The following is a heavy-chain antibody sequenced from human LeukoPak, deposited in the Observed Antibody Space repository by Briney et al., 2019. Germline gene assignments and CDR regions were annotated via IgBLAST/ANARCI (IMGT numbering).Heavy chain of an antibody. V-gene: IGHV1-18*01. Sequence: ASVKVSCKASGYTFTSYGISWVRQAPGQGLEWMGWISAYNGNTNYAQKLQGRVTMTTDTSTSTAYMEPRSLRSDDTAVYYCARTLDVVVPAATDYWGQGTLVTVSS. CDR3: ARTLDVVVPAATDY. J-gene: IGHJ4*02. D-gene: IGHD2-2*01. CDR1: GYTFTSYG. CDR2: ISAYNGNT.